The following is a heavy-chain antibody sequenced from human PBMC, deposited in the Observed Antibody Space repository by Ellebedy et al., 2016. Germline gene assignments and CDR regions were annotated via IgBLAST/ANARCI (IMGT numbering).Heavy chain of an antibody. CDR3: ARGGAVAGGFDY. CDR1: GFTFSDYA. D-gene: IGHD6-19*01. Sequence: GGSLRLSCAASGFTFSDYAMHWVRQAPGKGLEWVAVIWSDGNKKYYTDSVRGRFTISRDTSGNTLYMEMDSLRAEDTAVYYCARGGAVAGGFDYWGQGTLVTVSS. CDR2: IWSDGNKK. J-gene: IGHJ4*02. V-gene: IGHV3-33*01.